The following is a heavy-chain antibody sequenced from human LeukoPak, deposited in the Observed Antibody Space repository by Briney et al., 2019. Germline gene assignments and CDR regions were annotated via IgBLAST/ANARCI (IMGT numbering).Heavy chain of an antibody. V-gene: IGHV4-39*07. CDR3: ARRPTEGSTVKHAFDI. CDR1: GGSLSSRGFY. Sequence: SETLSPTFTVSGGSLSSRGFYLGWVPPPPRKGLGGGWGIFYSGSTYYNPSLKSRVTISIDTSKNQFSLKLSSVTAADTAVYYCARRPTEGSTVKHAFDIWGQGTMVTVSS. CDR2: IFYSGST. D-gene: IGHD4-17*01. J-gene: IGHJ3*02.